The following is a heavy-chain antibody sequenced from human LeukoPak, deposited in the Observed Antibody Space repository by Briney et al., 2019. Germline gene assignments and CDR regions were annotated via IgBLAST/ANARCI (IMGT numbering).Heavy chain of an antibody. CDR2: IYYSGTA. D-gene: IGHD5-12*01. Sequence: PSETLSLTCTVSGGSISSSSYYWGWIRQPPGKGLEWIGSIYYSGTAYYNPSLKSRVTISVDTSKNQFSLKLSSVTAADTAVYYCARESSLGSGYDYFNVVVNEIPLIGYWGQGTLVTVSS. CDR1: GGSISSSSYY. V-gene: IGHV4-39*02. J-gene: IGHJ4*02. CDR3: ARESSLGSGYDYFNVVVNEIPLIGY.